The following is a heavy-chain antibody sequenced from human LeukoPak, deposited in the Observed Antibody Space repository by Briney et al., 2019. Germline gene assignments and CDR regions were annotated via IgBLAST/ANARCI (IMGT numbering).Heavy chain of an antibody. Sequence: SETLSLTCTVSGGSISSSSYYWGWIRQPPGKGLEWIGSIYYSGSTYYNPSLKSRVTISVDTSKNQFSLKLSSVTAADTAVYYCARGQRPCSSTSCSSGWFDPWGQGTLVTVSS. V-gene: IGHV4-39*07. D-gene: IGHD2-2*01. J-gene: IGHJ5*02. CDR1: GGSISSSSYY. CDR2: IYYSGST. CDR3: ARGQRPCSSTSCSSGWFDP.